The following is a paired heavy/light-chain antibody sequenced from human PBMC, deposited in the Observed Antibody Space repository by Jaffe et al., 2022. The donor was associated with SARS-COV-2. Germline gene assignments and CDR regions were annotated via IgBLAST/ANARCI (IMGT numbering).Light chain of an antibody. Sequence: DIQMTQSPSSVSASVGDRVTITCRASQGISSWLAWYQQKPGKAPKLLIYAASSLQSGVPSRFSGSGSGTDFTLTISSLQPEDFATYYCQQANSFPPFTFGPGTKVDIK. J-gene: IGKJ3*01. CDR3: QQANSFPPFT. CDR2: AAS. V-gene: IGKV1-12*01. CDR1: QGISSW.
Heavy chain of an antibody. V-gene: IGHV3-11*01. CDR3: ARTAYYDSSGIGY. J-gene: IGHJ4*02. CDR2: ISSSGSTI. CDR1: GFTFSDYY. D-gene: IGHD3-22*01. Sequence: QVQLVESGGGLVKPGGSLRLSCAASGFTFSDYYMSWIRQAPGKGLEWVSYISSSGSTIYYADSVKGRFTISRDNAKNSLYLQMNSLRAEDTAVYYCARTAYYDSSGIGYWGQGTLVTVSS.